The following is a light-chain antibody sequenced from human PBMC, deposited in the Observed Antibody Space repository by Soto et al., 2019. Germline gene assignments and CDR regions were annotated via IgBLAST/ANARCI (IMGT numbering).Light chain of an antibody. CDR1: QSVSSN. CDR3: QQYNNWPPWT. J-gene: IGKJ1*01. CDR2: GAS. Sequence: EIVMTQSPATLSVSPGERATLSCRASQSVSSNSAWYQQKPGQAPRLLISGASTRATGIPARFSGSGSGTEFTLTISSLQSEDFAVYYCQQYNNWPPWTFGQGTKVDIK. V-gene: IGKV3-15*01.